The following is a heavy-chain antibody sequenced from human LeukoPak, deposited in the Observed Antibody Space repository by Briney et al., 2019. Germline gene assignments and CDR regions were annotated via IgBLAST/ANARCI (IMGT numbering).Heavy chain of an antibody. D-gene: IGHD3-10*01. CDR2: IIPIFGTA. Sequence: ASVKVSFKASGGTFSSYTISWVRQAPGQGLEWMGGIIPIFGTANYAQKFQGRVTITADESTSTAYMELSSLRSEDTAVYYCARDNGYYGSGSYSFDYWGQGTLVTVSS. CDR1: GGTFSSYT. V-gene: IGHV1-69*13. J-gene: IGHJ4*02. CDR3: ARDNGYYGSGSYSFDY.